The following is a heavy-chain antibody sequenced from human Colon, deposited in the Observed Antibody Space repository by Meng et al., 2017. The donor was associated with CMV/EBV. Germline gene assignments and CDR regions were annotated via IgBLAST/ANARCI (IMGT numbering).Heavy chain of an antibody. CDR3: ARDLGRGKYVDY. CDR2: ISGSGSSR. V-gene: IGHV3-23*01. D-gene: IGHD3-10*01. Sequence: SCAASGLSFSSYAMTWVRQDPGKGLGWGSAISGSGSSRYYADSVKGRFTISRDNSKNTLYLQMNRLRVEDSAVYYCARDLGRGKYVDYWGPGTLVTVSS. J-gene: IGHJ4*02. CDR1: GLSFSSYA.